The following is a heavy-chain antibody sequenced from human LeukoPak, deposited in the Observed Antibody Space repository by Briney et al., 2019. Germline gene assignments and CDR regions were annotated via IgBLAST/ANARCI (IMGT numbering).Heavy chain of an antibody. CDR2: MNPNSGNT. J-gene: IGHJ3*02. D-gene: IGHD3-3*01. CDR3: ASLDFWSGPDAFDI. CDR1: GYTFTSYD. Sequence: ASVKVSCKASGYTFTSYDINWVRQATGQGLEWMGWMNPNSGNTGYAQKFQGRVTITRNTSISTAYMELSSLRSEDTAVYYCASLDFWSGPDAFDIWGQGTMVTVSS. V-gene: IGHV1-8*03.